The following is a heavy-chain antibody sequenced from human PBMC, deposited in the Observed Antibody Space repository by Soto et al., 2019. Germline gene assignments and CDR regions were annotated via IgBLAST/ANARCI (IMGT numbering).Heavy chain of an antibody. CDR2: IIPISETT. J-gene: IGHJ6*02. CDR3: ARSQGSSTSLEIYYYYYYGMDV. Sequence: QVQLVQSGAEVKKPGSSVKVSCKASGGTFSSYAISWVRQAPGQGLEWMGGIIPISETTNYAQKFQGRVTITADECKSTCYIELSSLRSEDTAVYYCARSQGSSTSLEIYYYYYYGMDVWGQGTTVTVSS. CDR1: GGTFSSYA. D-gene: IGHD2-2*01. V-gene: IGHV1-69*01.